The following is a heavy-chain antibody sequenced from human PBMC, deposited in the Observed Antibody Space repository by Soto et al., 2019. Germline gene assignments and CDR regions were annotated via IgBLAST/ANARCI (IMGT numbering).Heavy chain of an antibody. Sequence: VSSDSIYISVGSWSLQPPGKGLEWIGYIYHIGSTKYNPSLKSRVTTSVDKSKNIFSLNLRSVTAADTVVYYCASKPYNWNTWMVYWGAGILVTVSS. J-gene: IGHJ4*02. CDR1: SDSIYISV. D-gene: IGHD1-1*01. CDR2: IYHIGST. V-gene: IGHV4-59*01. CDR3: ASKPYNWNTWMVY.